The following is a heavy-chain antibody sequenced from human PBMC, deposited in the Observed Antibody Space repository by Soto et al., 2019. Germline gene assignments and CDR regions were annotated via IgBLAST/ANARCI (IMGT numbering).Heavy chain of an antibody. D-gene: IGHD6-6*01. CDR3: ARVFLAAARRWNVFWGYFDY. V-gene: IGHV4-34*01. J-gene: IGHJ4*02. CDR1: GGSFSGYY. Sequence: QVQLQQWGAGLLKPSETLSLTCAVYGGSFSGYYWSWIRQPPGKGLEWIGEINHSGSSNYHPSLKSRVTISVDTSKNQFSLKLSSVTAADTAVYYCARVFLAAARRWNVFWGYFDYWGQGTLVTVSS. CDR2: INHSGSS.